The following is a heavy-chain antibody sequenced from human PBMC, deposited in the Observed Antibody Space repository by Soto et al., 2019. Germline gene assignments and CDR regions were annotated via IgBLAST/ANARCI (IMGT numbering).Heavy chain of an antibody. J-gene: IGHJ6*02. CDR1: GGTFSSYA. CDR2: IVPIFGTA. Sequence: ASVKVSCKASGGTFSSYATSWVRQAPGQGLEWMGGIVPIFGTANYAQKFQGRVTITADESTSTAYMELSSLRSEDTAVYYCARGAVLRYFDWLWSSYYYGMDVWGQGTTVTVSS. CDR3: ARGAVLRYFDWLWSSYYYGMDV. D-gene: IGHD3-9*01. V-gene: IGHV1-69*13.